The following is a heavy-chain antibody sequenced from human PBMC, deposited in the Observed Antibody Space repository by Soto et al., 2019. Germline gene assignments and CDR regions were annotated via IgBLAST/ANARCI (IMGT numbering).Heavy chain of an antibody. CDR1: GGSISSYY. Sequence: QVQLQESGPGLVKPSETLSLTCTVSGGSISSYYWSWIRQPPGKGLEWIGYIYYSGSTNYNPSLKSRVTISVDTSKNQFSLKLSSVTAADTAVYYCARGPLAVAGPKGGTLNYGMDVWGQGTTVTVSS. V-gene: IGHV4-59*01. CDR3: ARGPLAVAGPKGGTLNYGMDV. CDR2: IYYSGST. J-gene: IGHJ6*02. D-gene: IGHD6-19*01.